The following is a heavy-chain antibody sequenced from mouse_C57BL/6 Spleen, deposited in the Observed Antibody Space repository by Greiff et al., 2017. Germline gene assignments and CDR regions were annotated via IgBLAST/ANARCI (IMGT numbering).Heavy chain of an antibody. CDR3: ASRGYGTLCAMDC. CDR2: ILPGDGST. Sequence: QVQLQQSGAELMKPGASVKLSCTATGYTFTGYWIEWVKQRPGHGLEWIGEILPGDGSTNYTEKFKGKATFTADTSSNTAYMQLSSLTTEDSAIYYCASRGYGTLCAMDCWGKGTSVTVSS. J-gene: IGHJ4*01. D-gene: IGHD2-10*02. V-gene: IGHV1-9*01. CDR1: GYTFTGYW.